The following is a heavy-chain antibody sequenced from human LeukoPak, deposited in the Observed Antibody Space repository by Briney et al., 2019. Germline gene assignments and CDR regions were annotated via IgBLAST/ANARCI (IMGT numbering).Heavy chain of an antibody. Sequence: GGSLRLSCAASGFTFSSYGMHWVRQAPGKGLEWVAVISYDGSNKYYADSVKGRFTISRDNSKNTLCLQMNSLRAEDTAVYYCAKEKIAAAAIVYFDYWGQGTLVTVSS. J-gene: IGHJ4*02. CDR2: ISYDGSNK. CDR1: GFTFSSYG. V-gene: IGHV3-30*18. CDR3: AKEKIAAAAIVYFDY. D-gene: IGHD6-13*01.